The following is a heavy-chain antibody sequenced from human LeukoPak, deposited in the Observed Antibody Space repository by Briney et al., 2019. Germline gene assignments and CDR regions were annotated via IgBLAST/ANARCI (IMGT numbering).Heavy chain of an antibody. J-gene: IGHJ4*02. Sequence: GGSLRLSCAASGFTFSDYYMSWIRQAPGKGLEWVSYISSSGSTIYYADSVKGRFTISRDNSKNTLYLQMNSLRPEDTAVYYCARKFCSGGSCYELDYWGQGTLVTVSS. V-gene: IGHV3-11*04. CDR2: ISSSGSTI. CDR3: ARKFCSGGSCYELDY. CDR1: GFTFSDYY. D-gene: IGHD2-15*01.